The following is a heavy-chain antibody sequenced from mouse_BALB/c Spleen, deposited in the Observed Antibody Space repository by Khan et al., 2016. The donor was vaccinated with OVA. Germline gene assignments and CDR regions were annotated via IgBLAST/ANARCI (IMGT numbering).Heavy chain of an antibody. D-gene: IGHD2-10*02. J-gene: IGHJ4*01. V-gene: IGHV1-69*02. Sequence: QVQLQQSGAELVKPGAPVKLSCKASGYTFTSYWMNWVKQRPGRGLEWIGRIDPSDSETHYNQKFKDKATLTLDKSSSTAYIQLSSLTSEDSAVYYCARDQYGNYFYAMDYWGQGTSVTVSS. CDR3: ARDQYGNYFYAMDY. CDR1: GYTFTSYW. CDR2: IDPSDSET.